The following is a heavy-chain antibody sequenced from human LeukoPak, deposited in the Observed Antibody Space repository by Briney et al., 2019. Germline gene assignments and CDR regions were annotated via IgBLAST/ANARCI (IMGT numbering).Heavy chain of an antibody. CDR2: FDPEDGET. Sequence: GASVKVSFKVSGYTLTELSMHWVRQAPGKGLEWMGGFDPEDGETIYAQKFQGRVTMTEDTSTDTAYMELSSLRSEDTAVYYCATLSYYGSGSYGGMDVWGQGTTVTVSS. V-gene: IGHV1-24*01. J-gene: IGHJ6*02. CDR3: ATLSYYGSGSYGGMDV. CDR1: GYTLTELS. D-gene: IGHD3-10*01.